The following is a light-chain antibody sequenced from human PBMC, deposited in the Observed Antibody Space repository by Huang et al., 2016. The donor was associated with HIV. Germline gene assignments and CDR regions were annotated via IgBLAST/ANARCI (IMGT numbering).Light chain of an antibody. CDR2: GAS. V-gene: IGKV3-20*01. CDR3: QQYGSSPPYT. CDR1: QSISAGY. Sequence: EIVLTQSPGTLSLSPGERATLSCGASQSISAGYLAWYQQKPGQAPRLLIYGASTRATGIPDRFSGSGSGTDFTLTISRLEPEDFAVYYCQQYGSSPPYTFGQGTKLEI. J-gene: IGKJ2*01.